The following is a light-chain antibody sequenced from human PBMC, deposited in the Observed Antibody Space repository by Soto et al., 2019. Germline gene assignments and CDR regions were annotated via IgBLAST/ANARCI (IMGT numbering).Light chain of an antibody. CDR2: GAS. CDR3: QQYNNWTPVT. J-gene: IGKJ5*01. V-gene: IGKV3-15*01. Sequence: EIVMTQSPGTLSAAPGESVTLSCRASQSVTSYLAWYQQKPGQAPRLLIYGASTRATGISARFSGSGSGTEFTLTISSLQSEDFAVHYCQQYNNWTPVTFGQGTRLEIK. CDR1: QSVTSY.